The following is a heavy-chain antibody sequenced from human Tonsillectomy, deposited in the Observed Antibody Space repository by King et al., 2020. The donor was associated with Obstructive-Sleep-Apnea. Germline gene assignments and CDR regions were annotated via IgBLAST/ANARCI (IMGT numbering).Heavy chain of an antibody. CDR3: ARDSSVVTTPHFDS. Sequence: QLQESGPGVVKPSETLSLTCSVSGGSISSGSHYWGWIRQPPGKGLQWIGNIFYSGDTYYTSSLKSRVTISVDTTKNHFFLGLTSVTAAHTAVYYCARDSSVVTTPHFDSWGQGTLVIVSS. CDR1: GGSISSGSHY. D-gene: IGHD3-22*01. V-gene: IGHV4-39*07. J-gene: IGHJ4*02. CDR2: IFYSGDT.